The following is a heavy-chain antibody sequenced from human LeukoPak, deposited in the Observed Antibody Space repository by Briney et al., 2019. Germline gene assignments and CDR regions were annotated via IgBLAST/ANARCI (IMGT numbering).Heavy chain of an antibody. D-gene: IGHD3-10*01. CDR1: GGSISIGSYY. CDR3: ARDQLGVRGVMLNHMDV. Sequence: PSETLSLTCSVSGGSISIGSYYWYWIRQPAGKGLEWIGRIYISGSTKYNPSLKSRVTISVDKSKNQFSLNLTSVTAADTAVYYCARDQLGVRGVMLNHMDVWGKGTTVTISS. V-gene: IGHV4-61*02. J-gene: IGHJ6*03. CDR2: IYISGST.